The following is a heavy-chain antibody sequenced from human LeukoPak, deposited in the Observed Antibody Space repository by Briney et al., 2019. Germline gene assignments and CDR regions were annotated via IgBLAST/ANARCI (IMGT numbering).Heavy chain of an antibody. Sequence: GASVTVSCKASGYTFTSYDINWVRQATGQGLEWVGWMNPNSSDTGYAQKFQGRVTMTRTTSIGTAYMELSSLRSDDTAIYYCVRVPPRTTIYAYWGQGTLVTVSS. V-gene: IGHV1-8*01. D-gene: IGHD1-14*01. J-gene: IGHJ4*02. CDR3: VRVPPRTTIYAY. CDR1: GYTFTSYD. CDR2: MNPNSSDT.